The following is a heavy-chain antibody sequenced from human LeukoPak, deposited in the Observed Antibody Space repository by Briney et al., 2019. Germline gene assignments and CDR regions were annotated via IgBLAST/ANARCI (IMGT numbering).Heavy chain of an antibody. D-gene: IGHD3-22*01. CDR1: GFTFSSYA. V-gene: IGHV3-30*04. J-gene: IGHJ4*02. Sequence: GGSLRLSCAASGFTFSSYAMHWVRQAPGKGLEWVAVISYDGSNKYYADSVKGRFTISRDNSKNTLYLQMNSLRAEDTAVYYCARGYDSSGYYFVLDYWGQGTLVTVSS. CDR3: ARGYDSSGYYFVLDY. CDR2: ISYDGSNK.